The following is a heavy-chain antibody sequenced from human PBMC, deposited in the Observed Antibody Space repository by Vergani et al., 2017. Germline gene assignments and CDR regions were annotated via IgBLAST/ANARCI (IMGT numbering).Heavy chain of an antibody. J-gene: IGHJ4*02. CDR1: GFTVSSNY. V-gene: IGHV3-66*01. CDR2: IYSGGST. Sequence: EVQLVESGGGLVQPGGSLRLSCAASGFTVSSNYMSWVRQAPGKGLELVSVIYSGGSTYYADSVKGIFTISSDNSKNTLYFQMNSLRAEDTAVYYCAKMSYYYDSSGFTEFDYWGQGTLVTVSS. CDR3: AKMSYYYDSSGFTEFDY. D-gene: IGHD3-22*01.